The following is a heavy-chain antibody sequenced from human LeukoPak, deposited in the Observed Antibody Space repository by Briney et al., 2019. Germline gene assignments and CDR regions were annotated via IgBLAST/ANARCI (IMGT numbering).Heavy chain of an antibody. J-gene: IGHJ4*02. CDR1: GYTFTSYD. CDR2: MNRNSGNT. Sequence: ASVKVSCKASGYTFTSYDINWVRPATGQGLEWMGWMNRNSGNTGYAQKFQGRVTMTRNTSISTAYMELSSLRSEDTAVYYCARGSITMVRGARNHWGQGTLVTVSS. D-gene: IGHD3-10*01. V-gene: IGHV1-8*01. CDR3: ARGSITMVRGARNH.